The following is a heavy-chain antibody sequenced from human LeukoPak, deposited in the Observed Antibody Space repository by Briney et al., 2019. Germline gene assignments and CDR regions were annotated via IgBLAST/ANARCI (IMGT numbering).Heavy chain of an antibody. CDR3: AKDFAGDRDY. J-gene: IGHJ4*02. D-gene: IGHD4-17*01. CDR2: INPNGITT. Sequence: GGSLRLSCAASGFIFRNYWMHWVRQAPGKGLVWVARINPNGITTTYTDSVKGRFTISRDNAKNTLYLQMNSLRAEDTAVYYCAKDFAGDRDYWGQGTLVSVSS. CDR1: GFIFRNYW. V-gene: IGHV3-74*01.